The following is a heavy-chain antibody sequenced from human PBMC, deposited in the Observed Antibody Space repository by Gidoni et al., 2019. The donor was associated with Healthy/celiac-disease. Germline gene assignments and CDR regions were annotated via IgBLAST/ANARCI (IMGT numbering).Heavy chain of an antibody. CDR2: ISWNSGSI. D-gene: IGHD3-3*02. J-gene: IGHJ4*02. V-gene: IGHV3-9*01. CDR1: GFTFDDYA. Sequence: EVQLVESGGGLVQPGRSLRLSCAASGFTFDDYAMHWVRQAPGKGLEWVSGISWNSGSIGYADSVKGRFTISRDNAKNSLYLQMNSLRAEDTALYYCAKELEGSGFDYWGQGTLVTVSS. CDR3: AKELEGSGFDY.